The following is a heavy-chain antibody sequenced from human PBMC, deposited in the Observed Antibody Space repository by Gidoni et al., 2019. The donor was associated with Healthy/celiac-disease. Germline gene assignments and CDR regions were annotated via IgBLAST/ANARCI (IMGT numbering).Heavy chain of an antibody. CDR3: ARRGLLWFGELYRSAFDI. CDR1: GGSISSSSYY. J-gene: IGHJ3*02. Sequence: QLQLQESCPGLVKPSETLSLTCTVSGGSISSSSYYWGWIRQPPGKGLEWIGSIYYSGSTYYNPSLKSRVTISVDTSKNQFSLKLSSVTAADTAVYYCARRGLLWFGELYRSAFDIWGQGTMVTVSS. D-gene: IGHD3-10*01. CDR2: IYYSGST. V-gene: IGHV4-39*01.